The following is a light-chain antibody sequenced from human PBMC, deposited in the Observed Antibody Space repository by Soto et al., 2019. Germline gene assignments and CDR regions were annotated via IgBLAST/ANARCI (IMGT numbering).Light chain of an antibody. CDR3: QQSYSTSSIT. Sequence: DIQMTQSPSSLSASVGDRVTITCRASQSISSYLNWYQQKPGKAPKLLIYAASSLQSGVPSRFSGSGSGTDFTLTISSLQPEDFATYSCQQSYSTSSITFGQGTRLEIK. V-gene: IGKV1-39*01. CDR1: QSISSY. J-gene: IGKJ5*01. CDR2: AAS.